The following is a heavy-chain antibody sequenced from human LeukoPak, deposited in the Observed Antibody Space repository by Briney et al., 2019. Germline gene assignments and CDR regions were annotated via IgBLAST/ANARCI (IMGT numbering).Heavy chain of an antibody. CDR1: GFTFSSYA. J-gene: IGHJ4*02. Sequence: GGSLRLSCAASGFTFSSYAMTWVRQAPGKGLEWVSTISDSGAATYYADSVKGRFTISRDNSKNTLYLQMNTLRAENSAVYYCAKDRYSGNYYPGLFDYWGQGTLVTVSS. CDR3: AKDRYSGNYYPGLFDY. CDR2: ISDSGAAT. D-gene: IGHD1-26*01. V-gene: IGHV3-23*01.